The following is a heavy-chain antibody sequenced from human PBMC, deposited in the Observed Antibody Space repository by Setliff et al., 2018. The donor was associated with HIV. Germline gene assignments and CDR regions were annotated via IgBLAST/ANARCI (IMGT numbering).Heavy chain of an antibody. CDR2: INHSGST. V-gene: IGHV4-34*01. CDR1: GGSFSGHY. CDR3: ARGRNFWSDYYHYYYMDV. Sequence: PSETLSLTCAVYGGSFSGHYWTWIRQPPGKGLEWIGHINHSGSTNYNPSLKSRVTISADTSKNQFSLKLSSVTAADTAVYYCARGRNFWSDYYHYYYMDVWGKGTMVTVSS. D-gene: IGHD3-3*01. J-gene: IGHJ6*03.